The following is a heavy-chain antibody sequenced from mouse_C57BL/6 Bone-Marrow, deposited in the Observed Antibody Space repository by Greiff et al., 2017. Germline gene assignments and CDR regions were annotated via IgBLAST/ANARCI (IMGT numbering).Heavy chain of an antibody. CDR3: ARSGLLWYLYYFDY. J-gene: IGHJ2*01. Sequence: VQLKESGPVLVKPGPSVMISCKASGFTFTDYYMHWVKQSHGKSLEWIGLVYPYNGGTSYNQKFKGKATLTVDTSSSTAYMELNSLTSEDSAVYYCARSGLLWYLYYFDYWGQGTTLTVSS. CDR1: GFTFTDYY. V-gene: IGHV1-36*01. D-gene: IGHD2-1*01. CDR2: VYPYNGGT.